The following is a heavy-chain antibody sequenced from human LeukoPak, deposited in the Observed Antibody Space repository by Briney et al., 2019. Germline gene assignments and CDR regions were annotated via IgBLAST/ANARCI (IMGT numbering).Heavy chain of an antibody. D-gene: IGHD5-24*01. J-gene: IGHJ4*02. Sequence: GRSLRLSCAASGFTFDDHAMHWVRQAPGKGLEWVSGLSWNSGSIDYADSVKGRFTISRDNAKNSLYLQMNSLRVEDTALYYCAKGPGMATVKRYLDYWGQGTLVTVSS. V-gene: IGHV3-9*01. CDR1: GFTFDDHA. CDR3: AKGPGMATVKRYLDY. CDR2: LSWNSGSI.